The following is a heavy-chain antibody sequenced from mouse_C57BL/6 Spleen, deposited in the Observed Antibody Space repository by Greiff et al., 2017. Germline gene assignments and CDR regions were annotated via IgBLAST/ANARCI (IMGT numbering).Heavy chain of an antibody. V-gene: IGHV14-4*01. Sequence: VQLQQSGAELVRPGASVKLSCTASGFNIKDDYMHWVKQRPEQGLEWIGWIDPENGDTEYASKFQGKATITADTSSNTAYLQLSSLTSEDTAVXYGTTRVTTYDWGQGTTLTVSS. CDR3: TTRVTTYD. J-gene: IGHJ2*01. CDR2: IDPENGDT. D-gene: IGHD2-2*01. CDR1: GFNIKDDY.